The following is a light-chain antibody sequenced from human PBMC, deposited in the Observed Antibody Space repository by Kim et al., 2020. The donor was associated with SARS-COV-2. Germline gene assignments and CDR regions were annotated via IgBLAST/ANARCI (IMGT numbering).Light chain of an antibody. CDR1: QGIRSD. CDR2: DTS. Sequence: GDRVTITCRASQGIRSDLAWFQQKPGKAPKLLIYDTSTLESGVPSRFSGSGSGTDFTLTISSLQPEDFASFYCQQFNSFPLTFGGGTKVDIK. CDR3: QQFNSFPLT. J-gene: IGKJ4*01. V-gene: IGKV1-13*02.